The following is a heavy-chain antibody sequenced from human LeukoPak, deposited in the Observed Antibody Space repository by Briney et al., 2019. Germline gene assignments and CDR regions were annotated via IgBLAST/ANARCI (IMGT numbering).Heavy chain of an antibody. D-gene: IGHD1-26*01. J-gene: IGHJ4*02. Sequence: GGSLRLSCAASGFTFSSYAMHWVRQAPGKGLEWVAVISYDGSNKYYADSVKGRFTISGDNSKNTLYLQMNSLRAEDTAVYYCARGSRLSGSQYADYWGQGTLVTVSS. CDR3: ARGSRLSGSQYADY. CDR2: ISYDGSNK. CDR1: GFTFSSYA. V-gene: IGHV3-30*04.